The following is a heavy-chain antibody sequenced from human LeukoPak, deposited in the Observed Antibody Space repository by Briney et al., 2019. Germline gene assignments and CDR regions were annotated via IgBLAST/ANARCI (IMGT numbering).Heavy chain of an antibody. CDR3: AKDPNGDYIGAFDF. Sequence: GGSLRLSCAASGITFSSYAMIWVRKAPDKGLEWVAAITGSGGGTYYGDSAKGRFTISRDNSKNTLYLQMNSLRAEDTAVYYCAKDPNGDYIGAFDFWGQGTMVTVSS. D-gene: IGHD4-17*01. V-gene: IGHV3-23*01. J-gene: IGHJ3*01. CDR1: GITFSSYA. CDR2: ITGSGGGT.